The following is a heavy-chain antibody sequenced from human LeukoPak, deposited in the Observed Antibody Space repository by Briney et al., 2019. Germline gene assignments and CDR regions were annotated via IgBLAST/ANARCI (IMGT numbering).Heavy chain of an antibody. Sequence: PSETLSLTCTVSGGSISSYYWSWIRQPAGKGLEWIGRIYYSGSTYYNPSLKSRVTISVDTSKNQFSLKLSSVTAADTAVYYCARGAASAFFDYWGQGTLVTVSS. CDR1: GGSISSYY. V-gene: IGHV4-4*07. J-gene: IGHJ4*02. CDR2: IYYSGST. CDR3: ARGAASAFFDY. D-gene: IGHD6-13*01.